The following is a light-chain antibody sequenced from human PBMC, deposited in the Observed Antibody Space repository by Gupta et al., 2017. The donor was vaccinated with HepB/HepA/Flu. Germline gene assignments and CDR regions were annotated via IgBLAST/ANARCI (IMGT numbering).Light chain of an antibody. Sequence: QLVLTQSPSASASLGASVKLTCTLSSGHSDYAIAWHQRQPEKGPRYMVKIRSEGNYTKGSGIPDRFSGSGSGADPHLTIARLQSDDDADYYCQNWGAGTVVFGGGTKLTVL. CDR2: IRSEGNY. CDR3: QNWGAGTVV. J-gene: IGLJ2*01. CDR1: SGHSDYA. V-gene: IGLV4-69*02.